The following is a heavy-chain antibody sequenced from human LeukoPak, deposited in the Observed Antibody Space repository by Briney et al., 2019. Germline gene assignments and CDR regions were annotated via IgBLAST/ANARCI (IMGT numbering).Heavy chain of an antibody. CDR1: GYTSTGYN. Sequence: GASVKDSCKASGYTSTGYNTHWVRPAPEQGRERIGWIKPSSGGTNYGQKFLGRVKMARDTSITTSYMELSWLTSDDTAVCYCARAIEWEPYYFD. CDR2: IKPSSGGT. V-gene: IGHV1-2*02. CDR3: ARAIEWEPYYFD. D-gene: IGHD1-26*01. J-gene: IGHJ4*01.